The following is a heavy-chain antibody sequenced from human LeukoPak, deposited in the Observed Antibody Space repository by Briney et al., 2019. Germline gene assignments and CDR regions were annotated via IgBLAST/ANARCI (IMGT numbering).Heavy chain of an antibody. CDR2: IYYSGST. D-gene: IGHD5-12*01. CDR3: ARDTDNIAPDAFDI. CDR1: GGSISSGGYY. J-gene: IGHJ3*02. Sequence: SETLSLTCTVSGGSISSGGYYWSWIRQHPGKGLEWIGYIYYSGSTNYNPSPKSRVTISVDTSKNQFSLKLSSVTAADTAVYYCARDTDNIAPDAFDIWGQGTMVTVSS. V-gene: IGHV4-61*08.